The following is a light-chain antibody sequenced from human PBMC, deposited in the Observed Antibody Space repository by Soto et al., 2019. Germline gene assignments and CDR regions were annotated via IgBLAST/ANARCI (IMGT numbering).Light chain of an antibody. CDR1: SYDVGDYKY. CDR3: CSYAGSYSYV. Sequence: HSALTQPRSVSGSPGQSVTISCTGTSYDVGDYKYVSWYRQHPGKAPKLMIYDISERPSGVPDRFSGSKSGNTASLTISGLQAEDEADYYCCSYAGSYSYVFGTGTKVTVL. J-gene: IGLJ1*01. V-gene: IGLV2-11*01. CDR2: DIS.